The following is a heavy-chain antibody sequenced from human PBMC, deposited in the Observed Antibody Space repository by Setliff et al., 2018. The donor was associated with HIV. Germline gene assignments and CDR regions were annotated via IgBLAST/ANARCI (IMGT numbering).Heavy chain of an antibody. CDR1: GGSISSYY. V-gene: IGHV4-59*01. D-gene: IGHD3-3*01. CDR2: IYYSGST. Sequence: LTCTVSGGSISSYYWSWIRQPPGKGLEWIGYIYYSGSTNYNPSLKSRVTISVDTSKNQFSLKLSSVIAADTAVYYCARIFGDQGYYYGMDVWGQGTTVTVSS. CDR3: ARIFGDQGYYYGMDV. J-gene: IGHJ6*02.